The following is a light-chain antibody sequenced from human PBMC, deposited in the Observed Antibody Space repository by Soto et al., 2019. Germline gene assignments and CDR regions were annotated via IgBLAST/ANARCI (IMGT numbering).Light chain of an antibody. CDR2: GAS. CDR3: QQYGSSSWT. CDR1: QSISSSY. J-gene: IGKJ1*01. V-gene: IGKV3-20*01. Sequence: EIVLTQSPGTLSLSPGKRATLSCRASQSISSSYLAWYQQRPGQAPRRLIYGASSRATGIPDRFSGSGSGTEFTLTISRLEPEDFAVYYCQQYGSSSWTFGQGTKVEI.